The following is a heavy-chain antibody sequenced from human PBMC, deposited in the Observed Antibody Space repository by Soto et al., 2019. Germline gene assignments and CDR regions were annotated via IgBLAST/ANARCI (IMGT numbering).Heavy chain of an antibody. V-gene: IGHV4-30-2*01. CDR2: IYQSGST. Sequence: KLSLTYTVTRDYIRSELYSWTCIRQPPGKGLEWIGHIYQSGSTLCNPSLESRVAISVDKSKNLFSRDLSSVTAADTAVYYCASYSSGWYAVSYWGQGTLVTVS. CDR3: ASYSSGWYAVSY. CDR1: RDYIRSELYS. D-gene: IGHD6-19*01. J-gene: IGHJ4*02.